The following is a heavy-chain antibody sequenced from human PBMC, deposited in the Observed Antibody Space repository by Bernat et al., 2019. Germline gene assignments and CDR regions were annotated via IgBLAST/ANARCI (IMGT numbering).Heavy chain of an antibody. CDR3: AEGVWSGPYGPFDY. CDR1: GFTFSSYA. Sequence: EVQLVESGGGLVQPGGSLRLSCAASGFTFSSYAMSWVRQAPGKGLEWVSDIIGSGGSTYYADSVKGRFTISRDNSKNTLYLQMNSLRAEDTAVYYCAEGVWSGPYGPFDYWGQGTLVTVSS. CDR2: IIGSGGST. D-gene: IGHD3-3*01. J-gene: IGHJ4*02. V-gene: IGHV3-23*04.